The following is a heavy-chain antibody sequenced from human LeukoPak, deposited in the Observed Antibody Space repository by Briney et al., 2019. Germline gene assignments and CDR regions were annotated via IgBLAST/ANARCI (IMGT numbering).Heavy chain of an antibody. D-gene: IGHD3-22*01. Sequence: PSETLSLTCAVYGGSFSAYYWSWIRQHPGKGLEWIGYIYYSGSTYYNPSLKSRVTISVDTSKNQFSLKLSSVTAADTAVYYCARDLGYYDRVWGQGTLVTVSS. CDR3: ARDLGYYDRV. J-gene: IGHJ4*02. CDR2: IYYSGST. CDR1: GGSFSAYY. V-gene: IGHV4-31*11.